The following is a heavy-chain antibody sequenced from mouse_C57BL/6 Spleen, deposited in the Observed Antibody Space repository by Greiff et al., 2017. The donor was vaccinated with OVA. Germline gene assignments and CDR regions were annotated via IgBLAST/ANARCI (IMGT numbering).Heavy chain of an antibody. CDR1: GYTFTSYW. V-gene: IGHV1-55*01. CDR3: ASTMVTTEYYFDY. CDR2: IYPGSGST. Sequence: QVQLQQSGAELVKPGASVKMSCKASGYTFTSYWITWVKQRPGQGLEWIGDIYPGSGSTNYNEKFKSKATLTVDTSSSTAYMQLSSLTSEDSAVYYCASTMVTTEYYFDYWGQGTTLTVSA. D-gene: IGHD2-2*01. J-gene: IGHJ2*01.